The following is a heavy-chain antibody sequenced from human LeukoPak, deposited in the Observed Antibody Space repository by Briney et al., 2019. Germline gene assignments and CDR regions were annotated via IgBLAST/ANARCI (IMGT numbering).Heavy chain of an antibody. J-gene: IGHJ4*02. CDR1: GFTFSNYA. CDR3: AKADCGGADCHVRDF. CDR2: IGGRGDNT. Sequence: GGSLRLSRAASGFTFSNYAISWVRQAPGRGLEGGSIIGGRGDNTKYADSVKGRFTISRDNSKNTLSLQMNSLRAEDTAVYYCAKADCGGADCHVRDFWGQGTLVTVSS. V-gene: IGHV3-23*01. D-gene: IGHD2-21*01.